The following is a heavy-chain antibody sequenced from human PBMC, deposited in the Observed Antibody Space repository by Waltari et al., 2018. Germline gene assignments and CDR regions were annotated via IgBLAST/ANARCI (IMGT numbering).Heavy chain of an antibody. CDR1: GFTFSSYW. CDR3: AREVKQPQFGGFLSWEDYFDY. J-gene: IGHJ4*02. CDR2: IKQDGSEK. Sequence: EVQLVESGGGLVQPGGSLRLSCAASGFTFSSYWMSWVRQAPGKGLEWVANIKQDGSEKYYVDSVKGRFTISRDNAKNSLYLQMNSLRAEDTAVYYCAREVKQPQFGGFLSWEDYFDYWGQGTLVTVSS. V-gene: IGHV3-7*01. D-gene: IGHD6-13*01.